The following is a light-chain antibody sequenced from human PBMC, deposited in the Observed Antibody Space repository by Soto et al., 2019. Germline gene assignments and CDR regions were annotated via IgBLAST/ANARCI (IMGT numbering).Light chain of an antibody. CDR1: QGISSY. CDR2: GAS. J-gene: IGKJ5*01. CDR3: QQLMSYPIT. V-gene: IGKV1-9*01. Sequence: IQVSQSPSFLSASVGDRVTITCRASQGISSYLAWYQQKPRKAPEVLIFGASTLQSGVPSRFSGSGSGTEFTLTISSLQPEDFATYYCQQLMSYPITFGQGTRLEIK.